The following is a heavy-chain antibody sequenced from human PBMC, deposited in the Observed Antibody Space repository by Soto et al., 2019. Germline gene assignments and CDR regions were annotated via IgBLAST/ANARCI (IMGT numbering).Heavy chain of an antibody. J-gene: IGHJ4*02. CDR1: NGSLSSNY. V-gene: IGHV4-59*01. D-gene: IGHD3-10*01. Sequence: PSETLSLTCTVSNGSLSSNYGSWIRQSPGKGLGWIGNIYYSGSTNYNPSLKSRVTMSVDTSKNQFTLKLSSVTAADTGVYFCARSFMVPVDFFDYWGQGTPVTVSS. CDR3: ARSFMVPVDFFDY. CDR2: IYYSGST.